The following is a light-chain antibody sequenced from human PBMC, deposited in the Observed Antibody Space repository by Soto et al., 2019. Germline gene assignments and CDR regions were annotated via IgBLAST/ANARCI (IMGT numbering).Light chain of an antibody. J-gene: IGKJ1*01. CDR3: QQYGSSST. Sequence: EMVLTQSPGTLSLSPGERATLSCRASQSVRGSYLAWYKQKPGQAPRLLIFGAASRATGIPDRFSGRGSGTDFTLTIRRLEPEDFAVDYCQQYGSSSTFGQGTKVDIK. CDR2: GAA. CDR1: QSVRGSY. V-gene: IGKV3-20*01.